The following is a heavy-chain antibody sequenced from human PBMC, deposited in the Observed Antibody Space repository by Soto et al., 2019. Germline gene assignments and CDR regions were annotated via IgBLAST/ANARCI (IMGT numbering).Heavy chain of an antibody. CDR1: GFTFSSYA. CDR2: ISASGGTT. D-gene: IGHD4-17*01. Sequence: GGSLRLSCAASGFTFSSYAITWVRQAPGKGLEWVSGISASGGTTSYADSVKGRFTISRDSSKNTLYLQMGRLRADDTAVYYCAKSHGDYYYYYGMDVWGQGTTVTVSS. V-gene: IGHV3-23*01. J-gene: IGHJ6*02. CDR3: AKSHGDYYYYYGMDV.